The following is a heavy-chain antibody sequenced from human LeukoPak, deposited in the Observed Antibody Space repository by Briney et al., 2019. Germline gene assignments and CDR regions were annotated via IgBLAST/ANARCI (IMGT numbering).Heavy chain of an antibody. V-gene: IGHV5-10-1*01. J-gene: IGHJ4*02. Sequence: HGESLRISCQTFGYTFTNYWITWVRQMPGKGLEWMGRIDPSDSYTNYRPSFEGHVTFSTDKSTATVYLQWSSLEASDTAIYYCARLSNPYCSGGTCSPTPFDSWGQGTLVTVSS. D-gene: IGHD2-15*01. CDR1: GYTFTNYW. CDR3: ARLSNPYCSGGTCSPTPFDS. CDR2: IDPSDSYT.